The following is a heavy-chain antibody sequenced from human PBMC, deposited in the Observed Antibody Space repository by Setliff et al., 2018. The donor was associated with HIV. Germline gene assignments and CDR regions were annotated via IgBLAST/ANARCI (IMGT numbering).Heavy chain of an antibody. Sequence: GGSLRLSCVVSGIPFSTAWMTWVRQAPGKGLEWVGRIKDKANGAAIDYGAPVKGRFTISRDNSKNTLYLQMNSLRAEDTAVYYCAKGDSSSGYYWARFDYWGQGTLVTVSS. D-gene: IGHD3-22*01. V-gene: IGHV3-15*01. CDR3: AKGDSSSGYYWARFDY. CDR1: GIPFSTAW. CDR2: IKDKANGAAI. J-gene: IGHJ4*02.